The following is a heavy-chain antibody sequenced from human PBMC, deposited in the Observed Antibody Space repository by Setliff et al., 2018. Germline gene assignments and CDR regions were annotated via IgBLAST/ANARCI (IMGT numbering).Heavy chain of an antibody. CDR2: IKRITDSGTT. J-gene: IGHJ6*02. CDR1: GFTFSNAW. V-gene: IGHV3-15*01. Sequence: GGSLRLSCTASGFTFSNAWMSWVRQAPGKGLEWVGRIKRITDSGTTDHAAPVKGRFTVSRDDSISTLYLQTNSLKTEDTAVYYCTTSPISSGWHSNFDYNMDVWGQGTTVTVSS. D-gene: IGHD6-19*01. CDR3: TTSPISSGWHSNFDYNMDV.